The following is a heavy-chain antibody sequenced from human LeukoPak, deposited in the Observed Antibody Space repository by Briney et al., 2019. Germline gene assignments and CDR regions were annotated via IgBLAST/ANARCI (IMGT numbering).Heavy chain of an antibody. D-gene: IGHD2-2*01. CDR3: AKDVDIVVVPHYYYMDV. J-gene: IGHJ6*03. V-gene: IGHV3-23*01. CDR2: ISGSGGST. Sequence: GGSLRLSCAASGFTFSSYAMSWVRQAPGKGLEWVSAISGSGGSTYCADSVKGRFTISRDNSKNTLYLQMNSLRAEDTAVYYCAKDVDIVVVPHYYYMDVWGKGTTVTVSS. CDR1: GFTFSSYA.